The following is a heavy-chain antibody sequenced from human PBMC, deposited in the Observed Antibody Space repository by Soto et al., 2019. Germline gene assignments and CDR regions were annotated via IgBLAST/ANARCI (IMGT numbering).Heavy chain of an antibody. CDR3: ARDRGSSIDY. CDR1: GGSVSSGNYY. J-gene: IGHJ4*02. D-gene: IGHD3-16*01. Sequence: SETLSLTCTVSGGSVSSGNYYWTWIRQPPGKGLEWIGYPHDSGITNYNPSLESRVSISVDTSKNHFSLKLSSVTAADTAVYYCARDRGSSIDYWGQGTLVTVSS. CDR2: PHDSGIT. V-gene: IGHV4-61*03.